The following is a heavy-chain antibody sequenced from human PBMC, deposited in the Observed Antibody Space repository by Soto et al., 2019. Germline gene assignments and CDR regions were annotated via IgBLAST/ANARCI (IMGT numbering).Heavy chain of an antibody. CDR2: IYYSGST. CDR3: ARGSSSSGYYYYGMDV. D-gene: IGHD6-6*01. CDR1: GGSISSYY. V-gene: IGHV4-59*01. J-gene: IGHJ6*02. Sequence: SSETLSLTCTVSGGSISSYYWSWIRQPPGKGLEWIGYIYYSGSTNYNPSLKSRVTISVDTSKNQFSLKLSSVTAADAAVYYCARGSSSSGYYYYGMDVWGQGTTVTVSS.